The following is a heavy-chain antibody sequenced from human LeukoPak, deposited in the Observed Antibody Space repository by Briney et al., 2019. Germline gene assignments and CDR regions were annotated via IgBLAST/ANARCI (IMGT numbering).Heavy chain of an antibody. J-gene: IGHJ5*02. D-gene: IGHD2-21*01. CDR3: AADLWFQPTLDWFDP. V-gene: IGHV3-30*02. CDR2: IRYDGSNK. CDR1: AFTSSSYG. Sequence: GGSLRLSCAASAFTSSSYGMHWVRQAPGKGLEWVAFIRYDGSNKYYADSVKGRFTISRDNSKNTLYLQMNSLRAEDTAVYYCAADLWFQPTLDWFDPWGQGTLVTVSS.